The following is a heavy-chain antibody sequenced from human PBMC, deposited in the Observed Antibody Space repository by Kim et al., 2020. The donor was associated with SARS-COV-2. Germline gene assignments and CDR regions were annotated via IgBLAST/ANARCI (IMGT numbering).Heavy chain of an antibody. Sequence: NYNPSLESRVPISVDTSKNQFSLKLSSVTAADTAVYYCAGGFGELPRFDYWGQGTLVTVSS. J-gene: IGHJ4*02. V-gene: IGHV4-59*09. CDR3: AGGFGELPRFDY. D-gene: IGHD3-10*01.